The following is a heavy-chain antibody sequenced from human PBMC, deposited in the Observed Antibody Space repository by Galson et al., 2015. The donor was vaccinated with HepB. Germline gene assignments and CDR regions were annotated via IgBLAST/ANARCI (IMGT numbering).Heavy chain of an antibody. CDR1: EFTVSSKY. J-gene: IGHJ4*02. CDR2: IYSGGGT. CDR3: ASRPHGDSPYFDY. D-gene: IGHD4-17*01. V-gene: IGHV3-66*02. Sequence: SLRLSCAASEFTVSSKYMSWVRQAPGKGLEWVSGIYSGGGTYYADSVKGRLTISRDNSKNTLYLQMNSLRAEDTAVYYCASRPHGDSPYFDYWGQGSLVTVSS.